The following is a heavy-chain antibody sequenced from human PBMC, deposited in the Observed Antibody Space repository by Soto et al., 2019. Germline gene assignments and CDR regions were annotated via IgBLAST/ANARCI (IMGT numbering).Heavy chain of an antibody. CDR1: GFTFSTYG. CDR3: AKSVYNWNDGFFDY. D-gene: IGHD1-1*01. CDR2: ISYDGNNK. J-gene: IGHJ4*02. Sequence: PGGSMRLSCAASGFTFSTYGIHWVRQAPGKGLEWVAVISYDGNNKYYADSVKGRFTISRDNSKNTLYLQMSSLRAEDTAVYYCAKSVYNWNDGFFDYWGQGPLVTVSS. V-gene: IGHV3-30*18.